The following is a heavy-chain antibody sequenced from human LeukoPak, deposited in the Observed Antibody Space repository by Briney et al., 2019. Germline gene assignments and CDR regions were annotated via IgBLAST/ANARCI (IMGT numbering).Heavy chain of an antibody. Sequence: SVKVSCKASGGSFSSYAINWVRQAPGQGLEWMGRILPMLGIANAAQKFQGRVTITADISTTTAYMELTSLRSEDTAVYYCARGEVATRSGWDDAKWGQGTLVNVSS. CDR1: GGSFSSYA. J-gene: IGHJ4*02. CDR3: ARGEVATRSGWDDAK. CDR2: ILPMLGIA. V-gene: IGHV1-69*04. D-gene: IGHD5-12*01.